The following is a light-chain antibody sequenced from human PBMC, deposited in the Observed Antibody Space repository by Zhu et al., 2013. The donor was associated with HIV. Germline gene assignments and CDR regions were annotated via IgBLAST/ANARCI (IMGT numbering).Light chain of an antibody. CDR2: GAS. CDR1: QSVSTN. V-gene: IGKV3-15*01. J-gene: IGKJ5*01. CDR3: QQYNNWPPIT. Sequence: EIVMTQSPATLSVSPGERATLSCRASQSVSTNLAWYQQKPGQAPRLLIFGASTRATGVPARFSGSGSGTEFTLTISSLQSEDCATYYCQQYNNWPPITFGQGTRLEI.